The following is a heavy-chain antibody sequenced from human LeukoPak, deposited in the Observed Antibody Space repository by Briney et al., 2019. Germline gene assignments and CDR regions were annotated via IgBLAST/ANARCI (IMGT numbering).Heavy chain of an antibody. Sequence: PGGSLRLSCAASGFTFSSYGMHWVRQAPGKGLEWVAVIWYDGSNKYYADSVKGRFTISRDNSKNTLYLQMNSLRAEDTAVYYCARDSRTRNVALLWFGELWGDYYYGMDVWGQGTTVTVSS. CDR3: ARDSRTRNVALLWFGELWGDYYYGMDV. V-gene: IGHV3-30*19. D-gene: IGHD3-10*01. CDR1: GFTFSSYG. CDR2: IWYDGSNK. J-gene: IGHJ6*02.